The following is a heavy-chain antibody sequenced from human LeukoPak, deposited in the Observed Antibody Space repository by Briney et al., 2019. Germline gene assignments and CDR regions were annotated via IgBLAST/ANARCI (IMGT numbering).Heavy chain of an antibody. CDR1: GFTFSSYG. V-gene: IGHV3-30*02. CDR3: AKDWWGYCSSTSCQSYFDY. J-gene: IGHJ4*02. D-gene: IGHD2-2*01. CDR2: IRYDGSNK. Sequence: PGGSLRLSCAASGFTFSSYGMHWVRQAPGKGLEWVAFIRYDGSNKYYADSVKGRFTISRGHSKDTMYLQMNSLRAEDTAVYYCAKDWWGYCSSTSCQSYFDYWGQGTLVTVSS.